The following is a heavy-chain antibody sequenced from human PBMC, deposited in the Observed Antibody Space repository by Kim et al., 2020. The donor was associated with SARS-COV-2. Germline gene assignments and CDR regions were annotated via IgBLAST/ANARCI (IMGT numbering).Heavy chain of an antibody. D-gene: IGHD3-10*01. V-gene: IGHV4-34*01. J-gene: IGHJ2*01. CDR2: INHSGST. CDR3: ARGGRGWYFDL. CDR1: GGSFSGYY. Sequence: SETLSLTCAVYGGSFSGYYWNWIRQPPGKGLEWLGEINHSGSTNYNPSLKSRLTISVDTSNNQFSLKLTSVTAADTAVYYCARGGRGWYFDLWGRGTLVT.